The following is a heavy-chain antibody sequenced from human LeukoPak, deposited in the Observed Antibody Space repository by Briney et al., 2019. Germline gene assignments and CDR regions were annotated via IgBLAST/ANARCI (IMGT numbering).Heavy chain of an antibody. CDR2: ISYDGSNK. D-gene: IGHD3-10*01. CDR1: GFTFSSYA. CDR3: AKGGVRGVIDY. V-gene: IGHV3-30-3*01. J-gene: IGHJ4*02. Sequence: PGRSLRLSCAASGFTFSSYAMHWVRQAPGKGLEWVAVISYDGSNKYYADSVKGRFTISRDNSKNTLYLQMNSLRAEDTAVYYCAKGGVRGVIDYWGQGTLVTVSS.